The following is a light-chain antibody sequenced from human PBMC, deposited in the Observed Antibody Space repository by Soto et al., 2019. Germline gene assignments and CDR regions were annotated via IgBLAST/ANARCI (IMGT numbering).Light chain of an antibody. J-gene: IGKJ1*01. CDR1: QNIYTW. CDR2: KAS. Sequence: DIQMTQSPSPLSASVGDRVTITCRAIQNIYTWVVLYQQEPGKAPRVVINKASTLESGVPSRFSGSGLVTEFTLTIDSLQTDDFATYYFQHFNDYYVACGQGTRVEVK. CDR3: QHFNDYYVA. V-gene: IGKV1-5*03.